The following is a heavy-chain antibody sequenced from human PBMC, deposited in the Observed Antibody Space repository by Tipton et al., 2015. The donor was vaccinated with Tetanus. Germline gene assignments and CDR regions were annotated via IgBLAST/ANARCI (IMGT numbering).Heavy chain of an antibody. D-gene: IGHD3-3*01. Sequence: GLVKPSETLSLTCTVSGGSVSSGSYYWSWIRQPPGKGLEWLAYISYSGSTNSNYALKSRITISRDTSKNQISLKLTSVTAADTAVYYCARANYNFPKKGPFDSWGQGTLVIVSS. J-gene: IGHJ4*02. V-gene: IGHV4-61*01. CDR3: ARANYNFPKKGPFDS. CDR1: GGSVSSGSYY. CDR2: ISYSGST.